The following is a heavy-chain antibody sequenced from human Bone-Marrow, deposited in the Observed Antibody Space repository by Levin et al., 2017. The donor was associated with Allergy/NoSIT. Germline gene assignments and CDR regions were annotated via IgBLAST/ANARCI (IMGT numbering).Heavy chain of an antibody. D-gene: IGHD3-10*01. J-gene: IGHJ4*02. CDR3: LGSGSYYNQEYFDY. Sequence: GESLKISCAASGFTFSSYSMNWVRQAPGKGLEWVSYISSSSSTIYYADSVKGRFTISRDNAKNSLYLQMNSLRDEDTAVYYCLGSGSYYNQEYFDYWGQGTLVTVSS. V-gene: IGHV3-48*02. CDR1: GFTFSSYS. CDR2: ISSSSSTI.